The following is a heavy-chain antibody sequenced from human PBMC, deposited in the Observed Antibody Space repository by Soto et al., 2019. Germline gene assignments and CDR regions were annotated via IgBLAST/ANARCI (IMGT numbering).Heavy chain of an antibody. V-gene: IGHV3-23*01. CDR1: GFTFSSYA. CDR2: ISGSGGST. CDR3: ANADIVVAGAIFDAFDI. J-gene: IGHJ3*02. Sequence: PGGSLRLSCAASGFTFSSYAMSWVRQAPGKGLEWVSAISGSGGSTYYADSVKGRFTISRDNSKNTLNLQINSLKAEDKAEYNNANADIVVAGAIFDAFDIWGQGTMVTVSS. D-gene: IGHD2-15*01.